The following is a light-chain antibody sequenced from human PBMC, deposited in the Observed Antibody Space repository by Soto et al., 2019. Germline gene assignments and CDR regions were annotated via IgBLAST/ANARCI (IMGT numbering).Light chain of an antibody. CDR1: RSNIGNNY. CDR2: NNN. CDR3: GTLDTSLRTGV. Sequence: QSVLTQPPSVSATPGQKVTISCSGSRSNIGNNYVAWYQQVPGTVPKLLIYNNNGRPSGTPDRISGSASGTSATLAITGLPTGDEADYFCGTLDTSLRTGVIGGGTKLTVL. J-gene: IGLJ3*02. V-gene: IGLV1-51*01.